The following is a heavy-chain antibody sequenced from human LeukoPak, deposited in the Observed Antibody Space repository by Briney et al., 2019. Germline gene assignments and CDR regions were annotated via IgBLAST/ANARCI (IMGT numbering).Heavy chain of an antibody. D-gene: IGHD3-22*01. CDR2: ISGGGGNT. Sequence: GGSLRLSCAASGFTFRFYAISWVRQAPGKGLEWVSAISGGGGNTYYADSAKGRFTISRDSSKNTLYLQMNSLRVEDTAIYYCAKSDYYDSSGHPSSFDYWGQGTLVTVSS. V-gene: IGHV3-23*01. CDR3: AKSDYYDSSGHPSSFDY. CDR1: GFTFRFYA. J-gene: IGHJ4*02.